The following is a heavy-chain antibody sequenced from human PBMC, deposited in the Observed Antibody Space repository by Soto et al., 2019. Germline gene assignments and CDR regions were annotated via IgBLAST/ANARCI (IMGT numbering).Heavy chain of an antibody. CDR2: IKSNDDGGAT. J-gene: IGHJ4*02. CDR1: GFTFSNAW. Sequence: EVQVVESGGGLVKPGGSLRLSCAASGFTFSNAWMTWVRQAPGKGLEWVGRIKSNDDGGATDYAAPVKDRFTISGDDSKNTLYLQMNSLKTEDTAVYYCTTQYYYDSSGSLLNWGQGTLVTVSS. V-gene: IGHV3-15*01. CDR3: TTQYYYDSSGSLLN. D-gene: IGHD3-22*01.